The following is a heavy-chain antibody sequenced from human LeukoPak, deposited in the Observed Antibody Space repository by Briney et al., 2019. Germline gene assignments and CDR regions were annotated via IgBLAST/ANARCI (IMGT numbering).Heavy chain of an antibody. V-gene: IGHV1-2*02. CDR3: ARVPYSSGWHFDY. CDR2: INPNSGGT. Sequence: ASVKVSCKASGYTFTGYYMHWVRQAPGQGLEWMGWINPNSGGTNYAQKLQGRVTMTTDTSTSTAYMELRSLRSDDTAVYYCARVPYSSGWHFDYWGQGTLVTVSS. CDR1: GYTFTGYY. D-gene: IGHD6-19*01. J-gene: IGHJ4*02.